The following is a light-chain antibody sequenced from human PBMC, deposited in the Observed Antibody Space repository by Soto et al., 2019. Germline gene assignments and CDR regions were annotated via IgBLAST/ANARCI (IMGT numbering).Light chain of an antibody. V-gene: IGKV3-11*01. CDR1: LSVSY. Sequence: EIVLTQSPATLSLSPGERATLSCRATLSVSYLAWYQQKPGQAPRLLIYDASNRATGIPARFSGSGSGTDFTLTISSLEPEDFAVYYCQQRSNWPPVYTFGQGTKLEIK. J-gene: IGKJ2*01. CDR2: DAS. CDR3: QQRSNWPPVYT.